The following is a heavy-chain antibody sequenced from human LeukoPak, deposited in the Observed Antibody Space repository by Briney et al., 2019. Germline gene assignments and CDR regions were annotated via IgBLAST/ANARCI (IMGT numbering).Heavy chain of an antibody. Sequence: ASVNVSCKASGYTFTSYYMRWVRQAPGQGLEWMGIINPSGGSTGYPQNFQGRVTMTSDMSTSTVYMGLSSLRSEDTAVYYCARGLSYGYKEAFDLWGQGKMVTVSS. CDR2: INPSGGST. D-gene: IGHD5-18*01. CDR3: ARGLSYGYKEAFDL. J-gene: IGHJ3*01. CDR1: GYTFTSYY. V-gene: IGHV1-46*01.